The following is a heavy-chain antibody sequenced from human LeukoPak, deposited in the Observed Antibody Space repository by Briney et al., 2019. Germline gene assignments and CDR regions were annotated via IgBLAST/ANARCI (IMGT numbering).Heavy chain of an antibody. V-gene: IGHV3-64D*09. Sequence: GGSLRLSCSASGFTFSSYSMHWVRQAPGKGLEYVSAISSNGGSTYYADSVKGRFTISRDNSKNTLYLQMSSLRAEDTAVYYCAKAVGAKGDYYYYYGMDVWGQGTTVTV. CDR1: GFTFSSYS. J-gene: IGHJ6*02. CDR3: AKAVGAKGDYYYYYGMDV. D-gene: IGHD1-26*01. CDR2: ISSNGGST.